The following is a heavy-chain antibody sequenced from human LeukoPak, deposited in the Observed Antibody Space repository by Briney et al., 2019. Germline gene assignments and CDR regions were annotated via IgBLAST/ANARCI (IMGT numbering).Heavy chain of an antibody. CDR1: GFTFSSYA. V-gene: IGHV3-23*01. CDR2: ISYSGGTT. J-gene: IGHJ6*02. CDR3: AKVRGGRYYNSGGDGMDV. D-gene: IGHD3-16*01. Sequence: PGGSLRLSCAASGFTFSSYAVTWVRQAPGKGLEWVSAISYSGGTTHYADSVKGRFTNSRDNSKNTLYLQMNSLRAEDTAVYYCAKVRGGRYYNSGGDGMDVWGQGTTVTVSS.